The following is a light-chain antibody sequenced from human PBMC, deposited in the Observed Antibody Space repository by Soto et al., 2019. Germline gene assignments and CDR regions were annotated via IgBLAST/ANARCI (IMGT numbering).Light chain of an antibody. V-gene: IGLV1-51*01. CDR1: NSNIGNNY. CDR3: ETWDDSLTAAV. CDR2: DNN. Sequence: QSVLTQPPSVSAAPGQKVTISCSGSNSNIGNNYVSWYQQLPGTTPKLLIYDNNQRPSGIPDRFSASKAGTSATLAITGLQTGDEADYYWETWDDSLTAAVFGGGTQLTVL. J-gene: IGLJ2*01.